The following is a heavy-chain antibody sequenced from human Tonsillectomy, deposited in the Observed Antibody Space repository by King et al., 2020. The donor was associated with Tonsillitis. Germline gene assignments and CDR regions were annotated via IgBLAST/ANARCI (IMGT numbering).Heavy chain of an antibody. CDR3: AREWPQWLVPDY. CDR2: ISSDGSNK. Sequence: VQLVESGGGVVQPGRSLRLSCAASGFTFSSYPMHWVRQAPGKGLEWVAIISSDGSNKYYADSVKGRFTVSRDISKNTLYLQMNTLRAEDTAVYYCAREWPQWLVPDYWGQGTLVTVSS. D-gene: IGHD6-19*01. CDR1: GFTFSSYP. J-gene: IGHJ4*02. V-gene: IGHV3-30*04.